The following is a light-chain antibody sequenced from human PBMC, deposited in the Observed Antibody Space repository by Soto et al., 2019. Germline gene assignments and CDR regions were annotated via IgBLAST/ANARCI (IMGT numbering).Light chain of an antibody. J-gene: IGKJ2*01. CDR2: VAS. CDR1: QSVGTS. V-gene: IGKV3-15*01. CDR3: QQYTAWPYT. Sequence: EIVMTQSPDTLSVSPGERATLSCRASQSVGTSIAWYQQKPGQAPRLLIYVASTRATAFPARFSGSGSGTEFTLTISSLQSEDFAVYYCQQYTAWPYTFGQGTKLEIK.